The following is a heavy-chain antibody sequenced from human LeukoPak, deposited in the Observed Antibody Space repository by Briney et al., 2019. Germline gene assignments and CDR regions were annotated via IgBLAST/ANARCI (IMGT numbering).Heavy chain of an antibody. D-gene: IGHD6-13*01. CDR1: GFTFSNAW. CDR2: IKSKTDGGTT. J-gene: IGHJ6*03. Sequence: GGSLRLSCAASGFTFSNAWMSWVRQAPGKGLEWVGRIKSKTDGGTTDYAAPVKGRFTISRDDSKNTLHLQMNSLKTEDTAVYYCTTETGSSWYYWDYYYYYMDVWGKGTTVTVSS. CDR3: TTETGSSWYYWDYYYYYMDV. V-gene: IGHV3-15*01.